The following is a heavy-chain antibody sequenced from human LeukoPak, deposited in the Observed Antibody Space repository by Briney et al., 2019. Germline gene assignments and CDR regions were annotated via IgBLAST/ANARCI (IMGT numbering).Heavy chain of an antibody. V-gene: IGHV4-59*08. CDR1: GGSISSYY. CDR2: IYYSGST. D-gene: IGHD4-23*01. CDR3: ASLLDYGGNSGWYFDL. J-gene: IGHJ2*01. Sequence: PSETLSLTCTVSGGSISSYYWSWIRQPPGKGLEWIGYIYYSGSTNYNPSLKSRVTISVDTSKNQFSLKLSSVTAADTAVYYRASLLDYGGNSGWYFDLWGRGTLVTVSS.